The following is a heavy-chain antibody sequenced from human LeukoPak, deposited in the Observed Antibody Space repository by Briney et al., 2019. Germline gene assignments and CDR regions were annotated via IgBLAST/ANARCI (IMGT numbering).Heavy chain of an antibody. Sequence: KPSETLSLTCAVSGGSISSGGYSWSWIRQPPGKGLEWIGYIYHSGSTYYNPSLKSRVTISVDRSKNQFSLKLSSVTAADTAVYYCARVRRAVRGVITNWFDPWGQGTLVTVSS. V-gene: IGHV4-30-2*01. J-gene: IGHJ5*02. CDR1: GGSISSGGYS. D-gene: IGHD3-10*02. CDR3: ARVRRAVRGVITNWFDP. CDR2: IYHSGST.